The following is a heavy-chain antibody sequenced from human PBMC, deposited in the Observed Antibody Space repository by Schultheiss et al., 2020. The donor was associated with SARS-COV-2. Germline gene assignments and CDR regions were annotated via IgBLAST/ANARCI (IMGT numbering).Heavy chain of an antibody. Sequence: ASVKVSCKASGYTFTSYYMHWVRQAPGQGLEWMGWINPNSGGTNYAQKFQGRVTMTRDTSISTAYMELSRLRSDDTAVYYCARAPRGGSGWYNYWGQGTLVTVSS. V-gene: IGHV1-2*02. D-gene: IGHD6-19*01. J-gene: IGHJ4*02. CDR1: GYTFTSYY. CDR3: ARAPRGGSGWYNY. CDR2: INPNSGGT.